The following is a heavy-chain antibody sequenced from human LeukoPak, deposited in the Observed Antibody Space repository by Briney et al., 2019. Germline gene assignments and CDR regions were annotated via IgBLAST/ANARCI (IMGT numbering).Heavy chain of an antibody. CDR3: ARADLAYCSITTCSSFDY. Sequence: GASVKVSCKASGYSFPGNYIHWVRQAPGQGLEWMGWISPNSGGTDYAQKFQGRVTMTRDTSISTAYMELRGLRPDDTGVYYCARADLAYCSITTCSSFDYWGQGTLVTVSS. V-gene: IGHV1-2*02. CDR1: GYSFPGNY. D-gene: IGHD2-2*01. J-gene: IGHJ4*02. CDR2: ISPNSGGT.